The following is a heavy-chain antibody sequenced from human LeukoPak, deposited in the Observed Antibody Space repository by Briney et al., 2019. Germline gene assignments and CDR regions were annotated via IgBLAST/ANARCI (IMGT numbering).Heavy chain of an antibody. V-gene: IGHV4-34*01. J-gene: IGHJ4*02. Sequence: KTSETLSLTCAVYGGSFSGYYWSWIRQPPGKGLEWIGEINHSGSTNYNPSLKSRVTISVDTSKNQFSLKLSSVTAADTAVYYCARGLDSYDSSGLNWGQGTLVTVSS. CDR2: INHSGST. CDR1: GGSFSGYY. CDR3: ARGLDSYDSSGLN. D-gene: IGHD3-22*01.